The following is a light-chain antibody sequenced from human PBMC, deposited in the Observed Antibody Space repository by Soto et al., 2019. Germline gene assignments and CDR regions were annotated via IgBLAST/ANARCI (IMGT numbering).Light chain of an antibody. V-gene: IGKV3-20*01. CDR1: QSISSSY. Sequence: EIVLTQSPATLSLSPGERATLSCRASQSISSSYLAWYQQKPGQAPRLLIYDASSRATGIPDRFSGSASGTDFTLTISRLEPEDLGVYYCQQYNSYPWTFGQGTKVDIK. J-gene: IGKJ1*01. CDR3: QQYNSYPWT. CDR2: DAS.